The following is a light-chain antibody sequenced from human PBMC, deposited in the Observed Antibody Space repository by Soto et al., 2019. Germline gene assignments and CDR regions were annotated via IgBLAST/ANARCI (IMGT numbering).Light chain of an antibody. CDR2: GAS. Sequence: EIVMTQSPGTLSLSPGERATLSCRASQSVSNNYLAWYQQKPGQAPRRRIYGASNRATGIPDRFSGRGAGTDFTLTISRLEPEDFAVYYWQQDSSSGTFGRGTKVDFK. J-gene: IGKJ4*02. CDR1: QSVSNNY. CDR3: QQDSSSGT. V-gene: IGKV3-20*01.